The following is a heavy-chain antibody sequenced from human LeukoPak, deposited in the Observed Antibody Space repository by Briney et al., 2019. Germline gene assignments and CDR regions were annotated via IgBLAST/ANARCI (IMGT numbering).Heavy chain of an antibody. D-gene: IGHD3-10*02. CDR3: ARDVEFRSLFGELSDRGFDY. CDR2: ISSSSSYI. CDR1: GFTFSSYS. Sequence: GGSLGLSCAASGFTFSSYSMNWVRQAPGKGLEWVSSISSSSSYIYYADSVKGRFTISRDNAKNSLYLQMNSLRAEDTAVYYCARDVEFRSLFGELSDRGFDYWGQGTLVTVSS. V-gene: IGHV3-21*01. J-gene: IGHJ4*02.